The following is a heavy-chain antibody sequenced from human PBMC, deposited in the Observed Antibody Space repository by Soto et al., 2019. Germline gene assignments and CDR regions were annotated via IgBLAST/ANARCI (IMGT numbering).Heavy chain of an antibody. J-gene: IGHJ4*02. V-gene: IGHV3-20*04. D-gene: IGHD6-19*01. CDR2: INWNGGST. CDR1: GFTFDDYG. CDR3: ARLYSSAWYGPGRY. Sequence: EVQLVESGGCVVRPGGSLRLSCAASGFTFDDYGMSWVRQAPGKGLEWVSGINWNGGSTGYADSVKGRFTISRDNAKNPLYLQMNSLRAEDTALYYCARLYSSAWYGPGRYWGQGTLVIVSS.